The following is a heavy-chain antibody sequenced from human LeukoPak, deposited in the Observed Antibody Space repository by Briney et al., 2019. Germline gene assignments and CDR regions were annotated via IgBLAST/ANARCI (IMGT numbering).Heavy chain of an antibody. V-gene: IGHV3-74*01. CDR2: IKSDGKT. J-gene: IGHJ1*01. CDR1: GFTFSRYW. Sequence: GGSLRLSCEASGFTFSRYWMHWVRQAPGKGLVWVSRIKSDGKTNYAASVKGRFTISRDNAKNTVSLQMDSLRAEATGVYYCARAPSEVGGYSPEYFRHWGQGPLVTVSS. D-gene: IGHD3-22*01. CDR3: ARAPSEVGGYSPEYFRH.